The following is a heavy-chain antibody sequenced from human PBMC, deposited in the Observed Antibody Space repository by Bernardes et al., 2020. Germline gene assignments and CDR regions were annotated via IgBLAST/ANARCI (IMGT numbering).Heavy chain of an antibody. D-gene: IGHD2-2*01. V-gene: IGHV1-18*01. CDR2: MSVYHGTT. J-gene: IGHJ6*03. CDR1: GYTFSTYA. CDR3: ARGSCSSTSCYGRSHYYYYYMDA. Sequence: ASVQVSCKASGYTFSTYAISWVRQAPGQGLEWLGWMSVYHGTTNYAQKFQGRVTMTTDTSTSTAYMELRSLRSDDTAMYYCARGSCSSTSCYGRSHYYYYYMDAWGNGTTVTVSS.